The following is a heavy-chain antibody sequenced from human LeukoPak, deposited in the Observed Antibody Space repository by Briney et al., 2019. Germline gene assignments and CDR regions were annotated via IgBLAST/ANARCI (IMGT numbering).Heavy chain of an antibody. J-gene: IGHJ4*02. CDR1: GFTVSTYY. Sequence: GGSLRLSWAASGFTVSTYYMTWVRQAPGKGLECVSVIYSGGSTYYADSVKGRFTVSRDNSKNTLYLQMNSLRAEDTAMYYCARGLGYCTSTTCLLPFDYWGQGTLVTVSS. D-gene: IGHD2-2*01. V-gene: IGHV3-53*01. CDR2: IYSGGST. CDR3: ARGLGYCTSTTCLLPFDY.